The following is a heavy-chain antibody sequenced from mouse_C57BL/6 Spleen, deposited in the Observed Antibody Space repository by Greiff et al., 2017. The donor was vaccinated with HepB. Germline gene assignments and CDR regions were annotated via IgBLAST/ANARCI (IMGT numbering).Heavy chain of an antibody. CDR3: ARDRDYAMDY. D-gene: IGHD3-1*01. V-gene: IGHV5-4*01. J-gene: IGHJ4*01. CDR2: ISDGGSYT. Sequence: EVQGVESGGGLVKPGGSLKLSCAASGFTFSSYAMSWVRQTPEKRLEWVATISDGGSYTYYPDNVKGRFTISRDNAKNHLYLQMSHLKSEDTAMYYCARDRDYAMDYWGQGTSVTVSS. CDR1: GFTFSSYA.